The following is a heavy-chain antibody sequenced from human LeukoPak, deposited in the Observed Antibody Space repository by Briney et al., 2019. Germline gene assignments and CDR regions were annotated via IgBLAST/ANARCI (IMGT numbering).Heavy chain of an antibody. CDR3: ARHHIVVVPAAIYARREDWFDP. Sequence: PSETLSLTCAVSGYSISSGYYWGWIRQPPGKGLEWIGSIYHSGSTYYNPPLKSRVTISVDTSKNQFSLKLSSVTAADTAVYYCARHHIVVVPAAIYARREDWFDPWGQGTLVTVSS. V-gene: IGHV4-38-2*01. J-gene: IGHJ5*02. D-gene: IGHD2-2*02. CDR2: IYHSGST. CDR1: GYSISSGYY.